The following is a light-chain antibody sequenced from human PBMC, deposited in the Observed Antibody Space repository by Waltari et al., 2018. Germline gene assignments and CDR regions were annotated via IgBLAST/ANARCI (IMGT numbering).Light chain of an antibody. CDR3: LVWHSTIDHQGV. J-gene: IGLJ2*01. V-gene: IGLV3-21*04. CDR1: NIGSKS. CDR2: YDS. Sequence: SYVVTQSPSVSVAPGETAGSHCGGDNIGSKSVHWYQQRPGQAPVLGIAYDSDRPSGIPERFSGSNSGNTATLTISWVEAEDEADYYCLVWHSTIDHQGVFGGGTKLTVL.